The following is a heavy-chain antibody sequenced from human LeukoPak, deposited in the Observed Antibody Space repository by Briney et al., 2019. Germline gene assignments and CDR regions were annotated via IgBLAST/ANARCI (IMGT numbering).Heavy chain of an antibody. Sequence: PGGSLRLSCAASRFSFSSYGMHWVRQAPGQGLEWMGWINPNSGGTNYAQKFQGRVTMTRDTSISTAYMELSRLRSDDTAVYYCARDLYDYVWGSYREEDYWGQGTLVTVSS. CDR2: INPNSGGT. CDR1: RFSFSSYG. D-gene: IGHD3-16*02. J-gene: IGHJ4*02. CDR3: ARDLYDYVWGSYREEDY. V-gene: IGHV1-2*02.